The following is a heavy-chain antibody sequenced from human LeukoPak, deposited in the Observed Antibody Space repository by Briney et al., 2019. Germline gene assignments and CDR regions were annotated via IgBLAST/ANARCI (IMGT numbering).Heavy chain of an antibody. J-gene: IGHJ5*02. CDR1: GFTFSSYA. D-gene: IGHD3-22*01. V-gene: IGHV3-23*01. CDR2: ISGSGGST. CDR3: AKDPTYYYDSSAAFDP. Sequence: GGSLRLSCAASGFTFSSYAMSWVRQAPGKGLEWVSAISGSGGSTYYADSVKGRFTISRDNSKNTLYLQMNSLRAEDTAVYYCAKDPTYYYDSSAAFDPRGQGTLVTVSS.